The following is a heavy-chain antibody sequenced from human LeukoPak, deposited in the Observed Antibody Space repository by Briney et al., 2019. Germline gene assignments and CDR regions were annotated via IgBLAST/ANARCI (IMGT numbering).Heavy chain of an antibody. CDR2: IYRGGST. CDR1: GFTVSSNY. Sequence: TGGSLRLSCAASGFTVSSNYMSWVRQAPGKGLEWVSVIYRGGSTYYADSVKGRFTISRDNSKNTLYLQMNGLRAEDTAVYYCARFQAAAGTRGFDYWGQGTLVIVSS. CDR3: ARFQAAAGTRGFDY. D-gene: IGHD6-13*01. V-gene: IGHV3-66*01. J-gene: IGHJ4*02.